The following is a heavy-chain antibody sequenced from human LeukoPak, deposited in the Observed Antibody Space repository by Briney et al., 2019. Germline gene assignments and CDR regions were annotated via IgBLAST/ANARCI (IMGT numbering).Heavy chain of an antibody. V-gene: IGHV3-30*02. CDR2: IRYDGSNK. CDR1: GFTFSSYG. J-gene: IGHJ4*02. CDR3: AKGATVVVPAALS. Sequence: GGSLRLSCAASGFTFSSYGMHWVRQAPGKGLEWVAFIRYDGSNKYYADSVKGRFTISRDNSKNTLYLQMNSLRAEDAAVYYCAKGATVVVPAALSWGQGTLVTVSS. D-gene: IGHD2-2*01.